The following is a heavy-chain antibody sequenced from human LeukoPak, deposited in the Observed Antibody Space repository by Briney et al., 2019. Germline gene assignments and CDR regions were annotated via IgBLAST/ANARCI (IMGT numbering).Heavy chain of an antibody. CDR1: GGSFSGYY. V-gene: IGHV4-34*01. D-gene: IGHD3-10*01. CDR3: ARSPEGSGTDY. CDR2: INHSGST. J-gene: IGHJ4*02. Sequence: SETLSLTCAVHGGSFSGYYWSWIRQPPGKGLEWIGEINHSGSTNYNPSLKSRVTISVDTSKNQFSLKLSSVTAADTAVYYCARSPEGSGTDYWGQGTLVTVSS.